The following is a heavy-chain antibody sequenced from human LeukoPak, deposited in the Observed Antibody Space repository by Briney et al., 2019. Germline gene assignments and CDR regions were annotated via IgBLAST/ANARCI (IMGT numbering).Heavy chain of an antibody. CDR1: GYTFTSYA. CDR3: ARATVIVPAARLDV. CDR2: INAGNGNT. V-gene: IGHV1-3*01. Sequence: ASVKVSCKASGYTFTSYAMHWVRQAPGQRLEWMGWINAGNGNTKYSQKFQGRVTITRDTSASTAYMELSSLRSEDTAVYYCARATVIVPAARLDVWGQGTTVIVSS. D-gene: IGHD2-2*01. J-gene: IGHJ6*02.